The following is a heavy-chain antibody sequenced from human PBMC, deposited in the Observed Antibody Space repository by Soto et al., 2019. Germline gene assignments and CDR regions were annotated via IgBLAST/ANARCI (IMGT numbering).Heavy chain of an antibody. Sequence: QVQLVESGGGVVQPGRSLRLACAAAGFTFSSYGMHWVRQAPGKGLEWVAVISYDGSNKYYADSVKGRFTISRDNSKNTLYLQMNSLRAEDTAVYYCAKTQGGYHYDSSGYIFDYCGQGTLVTVSS. V-gene: IGHV3-30*18. J-gene: IGHJ4*02. CDR3: AKTQGGYHYDSSGYIFDY. CDR1: GFTFSSYG. D-gene: IGHD3-22*01. CDR2: ISYDGSNK.